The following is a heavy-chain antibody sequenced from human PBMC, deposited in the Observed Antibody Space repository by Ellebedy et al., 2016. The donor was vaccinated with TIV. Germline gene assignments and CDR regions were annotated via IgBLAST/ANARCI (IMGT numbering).Heavy chain of an antibody. CDR3: ARDRETWFGDPTGLDY. CDR2: ISYDGGDE. D-gene: IGHD3-10*01. J-gene: IGHJ4*02. V-gene: IGHV3-30-3*01. Sequence: PGGSLRLSCAASGFTFSNYAMHRVRQAPGKGLEWVTVISYDGGDEYYADSVKGRFTISRDNSKNTLYLQMNSLRAEDTAVYYCARDRETWFGDPTGLDYWGQGTLVTVSS. CDR1: GFTFSNYA.